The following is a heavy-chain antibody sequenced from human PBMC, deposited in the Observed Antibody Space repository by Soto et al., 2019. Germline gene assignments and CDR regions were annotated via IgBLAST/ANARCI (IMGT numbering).Heavy chain of an antibody. CDR2: ISGSGGST. Sequence: GGSLRLSCAASGFTFSRYAMSWVRQAPGKGLEWVSAISGSGGSTYYADSVKGRFTISRDNSKNTLYLQMNSLRAEDTAVYYCAKDKLRFTGKFDYWGQGTLVTVSS. D-gene: IGHD3-3*01. CDR3: AKDKLRFTGKFDY. CDR1: GFTFSRYA. J-gene: IGHJ4*02. V-gene: IGHV3-23*01.